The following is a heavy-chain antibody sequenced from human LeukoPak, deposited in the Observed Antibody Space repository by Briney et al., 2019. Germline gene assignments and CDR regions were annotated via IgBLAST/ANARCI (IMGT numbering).Heavy chain of an antibody. Sequence: PGGSLRLSCAASGFTFNTYWMSWVRQAPGKGLEWVANIKPDGNDKYYVDSVKGQFTISRDNAKNSLSLQMNSLRAEDTAVYYCARGGSQRFDYWGQGTLVTVSS. CDR3: ARGGSQRFDY. CDR1: GFTFNTYW. V-gene: IGHV3-7*03. J-gene: IGHJ4*02. CDR2: IKPDGNDK. D-gene: IGHD3-10*01.